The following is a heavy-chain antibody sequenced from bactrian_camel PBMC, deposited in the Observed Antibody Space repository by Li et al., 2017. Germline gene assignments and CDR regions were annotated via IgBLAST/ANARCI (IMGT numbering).Heavy chain of an antibody. CDR1: GFTFSSYT. CDR3: AADRDVNIPPSLALDSRRYNY. Sequence: VQLVESGGGLVQPGGSLRLSCAASGFTFSSYTMYWVRQAPGKGLEWVSSISSGGSRTRYADSVKGRFTLSQDNAKKTVYLQMSSLKPEDTAVYYCAADRDVNIPPSLALDSRRYNYWGQGTQVTVS. CDR2: ISSGGSRT. V-gene: IGHV3S35*01. J-gene: IGHJ4*01.